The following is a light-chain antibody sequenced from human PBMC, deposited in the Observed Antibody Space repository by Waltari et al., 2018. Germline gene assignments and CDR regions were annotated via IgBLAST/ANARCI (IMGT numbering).Light chain of an antibody. Sequence: QSALTQPASVSGSPGQSITISCTGTSGDVGGYNYVSWYQQHAGKAPKVIIYEVSNRPSGVSTRFSASKSGDTASLTISGLQAEDEATYYCSSYTSATTLSVVFGGGTKVTVL. CDR1: SGDVGGYNY. J-gene: IGLJ2*01. CDR3: SSYTSATTLSVV. CDR2: EVS. V-gene: IGLV2-14*01.